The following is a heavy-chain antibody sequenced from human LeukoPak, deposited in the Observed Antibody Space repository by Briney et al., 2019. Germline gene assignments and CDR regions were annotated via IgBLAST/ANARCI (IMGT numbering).Heavy chain of an antibody. CDR1: GYTFTSYD. CDR3: ARGYCSDGSCYSQFEF. Sequence: ASVKVSCKASGYTFTSYDINWVRQATGQGLEWMGWMNPNSGNTGYAQKFQGRVTMTRNTSISTAYMEVSSLRSEDTVVYYCARGYCSDGSCYSQFEFWGQGTLVTVSS. J-gene: IGHJ4*02. CDR2: MNPNSGNT. D-gene: IGHD2-15*01. V-gene: IGHV1-8*01.